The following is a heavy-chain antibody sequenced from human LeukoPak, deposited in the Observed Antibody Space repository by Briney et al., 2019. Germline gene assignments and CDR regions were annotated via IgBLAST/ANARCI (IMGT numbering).Heavy chain of an antibody. CDR3: AREDTAMADY. CDR2: ISSSSSYV. CDR1: GFTFSSYS. J-gene: IGHJ4*02. D-gene: IGHD5-18*01. V-gene: IGHV3-21*01. Sequence: GGSLRLSCAASGFTFSSYSMNWVRQAPGKGLEWVSSISSSSSYVYYADSVKGRFTISRDNAKNSLYLQMNSLRAEDTAVYYCAREDTAMADYWGQGTLVTVSS.